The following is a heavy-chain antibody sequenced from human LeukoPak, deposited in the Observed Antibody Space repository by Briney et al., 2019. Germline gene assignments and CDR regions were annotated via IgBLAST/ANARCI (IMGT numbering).Heavy chain of an antibody. CDR1: GGSISSYY. CDR2: VHHSGST. CDR3: ASDAPGLLGY. J-gene: IGHJ4*02. Sequence: SETLSLTCTVSGGSISSYYWSWIRQPPGRGLEWIANVHHSGSTYYNPSLKSRVTISVDTSKNQFSLNLNSATAADTAMYFCASDAPGLLGYWGQGTLVTVSS. V-gene: IGHV4-59*08. D-gene: IGHD2-15*01.